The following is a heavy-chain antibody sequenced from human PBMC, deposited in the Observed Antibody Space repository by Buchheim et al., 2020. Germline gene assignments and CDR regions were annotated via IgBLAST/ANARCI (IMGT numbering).Heavy chain of an antibody. CDR1: GFTFSSYA. D-gene: IGHD1-1*01. V-gene: IGHV3-30-3*02. J-gene: IGHJ4*02. CDR2: ISSDGTIK. Sequence: QVHLVESGGGVVQPGRSLRLSCAASGFTFSSYAMHWVRQAPGKGLEWVAVISSDGTIKYYADSVKGRFTISRDNSKNTLDLQMNSLRTEDTAVYYCAKKGAIGGTTDYFDYWGQGTL. CDR3: AKKGAIGGTTDYFDY.